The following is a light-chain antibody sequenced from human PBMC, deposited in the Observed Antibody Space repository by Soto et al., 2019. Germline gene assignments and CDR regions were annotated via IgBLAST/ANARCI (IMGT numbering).Light chain of an antibody. V-gene: IGKV1-5*03. Sequence: DIQMTQSPSTLSASVGDRVTITCRASQSISSWLAWYQQKPGKDPKLLIYKTSSLESGDPSRFSGSGSGTEFTINISSLQPDDFATYYCQQYKSYSALTFGGGTKVEI. CDR2: KTS. CDR3: QQYKSYSALT. CDR1: QSISSW. J-gene: IGKJ4*01.